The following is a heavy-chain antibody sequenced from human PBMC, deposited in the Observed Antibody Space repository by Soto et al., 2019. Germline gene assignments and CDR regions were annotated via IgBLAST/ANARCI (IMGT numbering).Heavy chain of an antibody. Sequence: LSLTCTVSGGSISSGDYYWSWIRQPPGKGLEWIGYIYYSGSTYYNPSLKSRVTISVDTSKNQFSLKLSSVTAADTAVYYCARASYCSGGSCYARYYYYGMDVWGQGTTVTVSS. CDR3: ARASYCSGGSCYARYYYYGMDV. CDR1: GGSISSGDYY. V-gene: IGHV4-30-4*01. D-gene: IGHD2-15*01. CDR2: IYYSGST. J-gene: IGHJ6*02.